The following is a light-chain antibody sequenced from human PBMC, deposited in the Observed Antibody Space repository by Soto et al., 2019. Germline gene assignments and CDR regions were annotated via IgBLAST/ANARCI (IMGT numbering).Light chain of an antibody. Sequence: QSVLTQPPSASGSPGQSVTISCTGTSSDVGGYNYVSWYQQHPGKAPKLMIYEVSKRPSGVPDRFSGSKSGNTASLTVSGLQAEDEXDYYCSSYAGSTVFGTGTRSPS. J-gene: IGLJ1*01. V-gene: IGLV2-8*01. CDR2: EVS. CDR3: SSYAGSTV. CDR1: SSDVGGYNY.